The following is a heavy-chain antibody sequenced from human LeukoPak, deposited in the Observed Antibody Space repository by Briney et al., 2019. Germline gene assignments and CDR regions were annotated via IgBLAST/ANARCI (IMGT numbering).Heavy chain of an antibody. CDR2: IKRKSDGGAT. CDR1: GFTFSNVW. Sequence: PGGSLRLSCAASGFTFSNVWMNWVRQAPGKGLEWVGRIKRKSDGGATDYAAPVKGRFAISRDDSENTLYLQMNNLKTEDTAVYYCTTIYPGYWGQGTLVTVSS. D-gene: IGHD5/OR15-5a*01. V-gene: IGHV3-15*01. CDR3: TTIYPGY. J-gene: IGHJ4*02.